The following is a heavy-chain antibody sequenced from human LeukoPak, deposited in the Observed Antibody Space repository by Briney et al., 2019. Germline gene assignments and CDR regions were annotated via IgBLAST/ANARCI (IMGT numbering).Heavy chain of an antibody. CDR1: GFTFSSYA. Sequence: GSLRLSCAASGFTFSSYAVSWVRQAPGKGLEWVSAISGSGGSTYYADSVKGRFTISRDNSKNTLYLQMNSLRAEDTAVYYCAKDLHILTGYSLDYWGQGTLVTVSS. CDR2: ISGSGGST. D-gene: IGHD3-9*01. CDR3: AKDLHILTGYSLDY. V-gene: IGHV3-23*01. J-gene: IGHJ4*02.